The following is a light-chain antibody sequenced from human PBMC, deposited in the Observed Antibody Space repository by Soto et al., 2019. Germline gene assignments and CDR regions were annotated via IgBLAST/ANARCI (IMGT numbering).Light chain of an antibody. CDR2: GAS. CDR3: QQYGASPTWA. Sequence: EIVLTQSPGILSLSPGERATLSCRASQSVTSNYLVWYQQKPGQAPRLLIYGASSRATGIPDRFSGSGSGTDFTLTISRLETEDFAVYYCQQYGASPTWAFGQGTKVDIK. CDR1: QSVTSNY. V-gene: IGKV3-20*01. J-gene: IGKJ1*01.